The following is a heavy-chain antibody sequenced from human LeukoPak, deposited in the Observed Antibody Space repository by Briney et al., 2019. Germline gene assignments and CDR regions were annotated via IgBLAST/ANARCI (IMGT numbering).Heavy chain of an antibody. CDR3: AKVEEYSGSYSGY. CDR1: GFTFSRYA. Sequence: GGSLRLSCATSGFTFSRYAMSWVRQAPGKGLEWVSAISSSGGSTYYADSVKGRFTISRDNSKNTLYLQMNSVRAEDTAVYYCAKVEEYSGSYSGYWGQGTLVTVSX. CDR2: ISSSGGST. J-gene: IGHJ4*02. D-gene: IGHD1-26*01. V-gene: IGHV3-23*01.